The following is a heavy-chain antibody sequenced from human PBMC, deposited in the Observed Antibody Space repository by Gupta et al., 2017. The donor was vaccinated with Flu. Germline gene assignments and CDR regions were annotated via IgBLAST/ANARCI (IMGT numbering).Heavy chain of an antibody. Sequence: QVQLVQSGAEVTKPGSSVKVSCKASGYTFAAYYIHGVRQAPGQGLEWIGWINPNRDDTNYAQKFQGRVAMTTDASIGTAYMDLTSLRSDDTALYYCARGRVEYSRFSRWGQGT. J-gene: IGHJ6*01. V-gene: IGHV1-2*02. CDR3: ARGRVEYSRFSR. D-gene: IGHD3-22*01. CDR1: GYTFAAYY. CDR2: INPNRDDT.